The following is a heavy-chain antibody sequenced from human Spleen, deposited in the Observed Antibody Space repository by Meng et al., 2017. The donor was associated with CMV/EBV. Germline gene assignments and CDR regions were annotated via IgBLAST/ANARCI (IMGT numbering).Heavy chain of an antibody. CDR3: ARGGVVVAGTPVVYYHGMDV. Sequence: ASGKVSCKASGYTFTNYEIDWVRQAAGQGLEWMGWMNPNSGNTDFAQRFQGRVTMTRNTSISTAYMELSSLTSEDTAVYYCARGGVVVAGTPVVYYHGMDVWGQGTTVTVSS. D-gene: IGHD2-15*01. CDR2: MNPNSGNT. V-gene: IGHV1-8*01. J-gene: IGHJ6*02. CDR1: GYTFTNYE.